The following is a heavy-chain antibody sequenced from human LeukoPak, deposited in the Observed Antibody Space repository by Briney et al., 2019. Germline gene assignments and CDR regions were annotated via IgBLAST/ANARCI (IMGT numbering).Heavy chain of an antibody. D-gene: IGHD6-13*01. CDR2: IKEDGTET. CDR3: AKGAGSSRRNWFDP. Sequence: GGSLRLSCAASGFMFSSNWMSWVRLAPGKGLEWVANIKEDGTETYYVDSVKGRFTISRDNAKNSLYLQMNSLRVEDTAVYYCAKGAGSSRRNWFDPWGQGTLVTVSS. CDR1: GFMFSSNW. V-gene: IGHV3-7*03. J-gene: IGHJ5*02.